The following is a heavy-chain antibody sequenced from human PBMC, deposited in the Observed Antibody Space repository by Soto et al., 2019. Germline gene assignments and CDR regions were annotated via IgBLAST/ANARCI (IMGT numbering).Heavy chain of an antibody. CDR3: ARDLSAYYDFWSGYPPQYNWFDP. J-gene: IGHJ5*02. V-gene: IGHV3-74*01. CDR1: GFTCSGDW. D-gene: IGHD3-3*01. Sequence: PGGSVRLSCAACGFTCSGDWMHWVRQAQGKGLVWVSRINSDGSSTSYADSVKGRFTISRDNAKNTLYLQMNSLRAEDTAVYYCARDLSAYYDFWSGYPPQYNWFDPWGQGTLVTVSS. CDR2: INSDGSST.